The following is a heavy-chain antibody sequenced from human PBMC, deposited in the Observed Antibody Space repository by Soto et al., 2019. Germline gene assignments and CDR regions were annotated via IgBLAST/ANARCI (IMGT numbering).Heavy chain of an antibody. V-gene: IGHV4-30-2*01. J-gene: IGHJ3*02. CDR1: GGSISSGGYS. Sequence: QLQLQESGSGLVKPSQTLSLTCAVSGGSISSGGYSWSWIRQPPGKGLEWIGYIYHSGSTYYNPSIKSRVTISVDRSKNQFSLKLSAVSSADTAVYYCARGSRGYYYDSSGYYIGAFDIWGQGTMVTVSS. D-gene: IGHD3-22*01. CDR3: ARGSRGYYYDSSGYYIGAFDI. CDR2: IYHSGST.